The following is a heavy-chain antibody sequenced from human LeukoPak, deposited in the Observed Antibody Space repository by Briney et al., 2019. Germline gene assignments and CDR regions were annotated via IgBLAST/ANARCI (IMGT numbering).Heavy chain of an antibody. CDR1: GLIFETYG. CDR2: ISYDGSNE. Sequence: GGSLRLSCEVSGLIFETYGMHWVRQAPGKGLEWVAVISYDGSNEFSADSVKGRFTISRDNSTNTLYLQMNSLRPEDTAVYYCAKGRFYAYCSGGSCYEYFDLWGRGTLVTVSS. J-gene: IGHJ2*01. V-gene: IGHV3-30*18. D-gene: IGHD2-15*01. CDR3: AKGRFYAYCSGGSCYEYFDL.